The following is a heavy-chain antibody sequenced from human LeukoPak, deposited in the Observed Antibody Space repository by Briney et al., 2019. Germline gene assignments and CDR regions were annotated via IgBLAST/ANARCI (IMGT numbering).Heavy chain of an antibody. CDR1: GGSISSRNW. J-gene: IGHJ5*02. CDR3: ARGYYYDTSGGFDP. CDR2: INHSGST. D-gene: IGHD3-22*01. V-gene: IGHV4-4*02. Sequence: SETLSLTCAVSGGSISSRNWWSWVRQPPGKGLEWIGEINHSGSTNYNPSLKSRVTISVDTSKNQFSLRLSSVTAADTAVYYCARGYYYDTSGGFDPWGQGTLVTVSS.